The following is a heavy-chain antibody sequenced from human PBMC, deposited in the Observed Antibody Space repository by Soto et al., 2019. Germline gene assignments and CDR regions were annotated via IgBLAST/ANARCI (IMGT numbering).Heavy chain of an antibody. J-gene: IGHJ4*02. CDR2: IYWDDDK. D-gene: IGHD6-19*01. Sequence: QITLKESGPTLVKPTQTLTLTCTFSGFSLSSTRMAVGWIRQPPGKALEWLALIYWDDDKRYSPFLKSRLTITKNTSNNQVVLTMSNMDPVDTAIYYCEHIVVAGLGYYFDYWGQGTLVTVS. CDR1: GFSLSSTRMA. CDR3: EHIVVAGLGYYFDY. V-gene: IGHV2-5*02.